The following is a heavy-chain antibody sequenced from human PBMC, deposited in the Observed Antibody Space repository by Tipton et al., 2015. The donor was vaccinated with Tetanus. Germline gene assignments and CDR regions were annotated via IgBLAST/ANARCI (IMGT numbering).Heavy chain of an antibody. CDR3: ARGGVGTIDY. V-gene: IGHV4-59*01. CDR1: GGSISSYY. J-gene: IGHJ4*02. Sequence: TLSLTCTVSGGSISSYYWSWIRQPPGKGLEWIGYIYYSGSTNYNPSLKSRVTISVDTSKNQFSLKLSSVTAADTAVYYCARGGVGTIDYWGQGTLVTVSS. CDR2: IYYSGST. D-gene: IGHD1-26*01.